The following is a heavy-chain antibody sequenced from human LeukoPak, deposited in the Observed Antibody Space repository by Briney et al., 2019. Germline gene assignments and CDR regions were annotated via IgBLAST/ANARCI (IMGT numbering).Heavy chain of an antibody. Sequence: SETLSLTCAVYGGSFSGYYWSWIRQPPRKGLEWIGEINHSGSTNYNPSLKSRVTISVDTSKNQFSLKLSSVTAADTAVYYCARGAPQMATELYYFDYWGQGTLVTVSS. CDR3: ARGAPQMATELYYFDY. J-gene: IGHJ4*02. V-gene: IGHV4-34*01. CDR2: INHSGST. CDR1: GGSFSGYY. D-gene: IGHD5-24*01.